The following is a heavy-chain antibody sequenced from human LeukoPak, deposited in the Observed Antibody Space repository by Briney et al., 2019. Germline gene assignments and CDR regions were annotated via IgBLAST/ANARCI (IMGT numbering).Heavy chain of an antibody. V-gene: IGHV4-34*01. J-gene: IGHJ6*03. CDR2: INHSGST. Sequence: SETLSLTCAVYGGSFSGYYWSWIRQPPGKGLEWIGEINHSGSTNYNPPLKSRVTISVDTSKNQFSLKLSSVTAADTAVYYCARERGFTRLYRSGPYYMDVWGKGTTVTVSS. CDR1: GGSFSGYY. D-gene: IGHD6-19*01. CDR3: ARERGFTRLYRSGPYYMDV.